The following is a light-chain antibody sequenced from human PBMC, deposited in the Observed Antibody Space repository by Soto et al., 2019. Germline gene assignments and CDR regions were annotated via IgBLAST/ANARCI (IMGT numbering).Light chain of an antibody. CDR2: DVS. Sequence: DIQMTQSPSTLSASVGDRVTITCRASQSISGWLAWYQQKPGKAPKLLIYDVSSLESGVPSRFSGSGSGTEFTLAISSLQPDDFATYYCRQYNSYPWTFGQGTKVDIK. J-gene: IGKJ1*01. CDR3: RQYNSYPWT. CDR1: QSISGW. V-gene: IGKV1-5*01.